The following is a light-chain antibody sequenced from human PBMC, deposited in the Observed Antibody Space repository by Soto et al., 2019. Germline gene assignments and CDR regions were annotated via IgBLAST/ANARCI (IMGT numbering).Light chain of an antibody. J-gene: IGLJ1*01. CDR1: SSDVGDYNY. CDR3: CSYAGSYTYV. V-gene: IGLV2-11*01. CDR2: DVN. Sequence: QSALTQPPSVSGSPGQSVTISCTGTSSDVGDYNYVSWYQQHPDKAPKVVIYDVNKRPSGVPARFSGSKSGNTASLTISGLQSDYDAYYYCCSYAGSYTYVLGTGTKVTLL.